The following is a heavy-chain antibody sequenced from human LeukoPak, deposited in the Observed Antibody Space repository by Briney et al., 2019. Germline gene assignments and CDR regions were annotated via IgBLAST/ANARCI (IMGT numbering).Heavy chain of an antibody. CDR2: ISYDGSNK. Sequence: PGGSLRLSCAASGFTFSSYGMHWVRQAPGKGLEWVAVISYDGSNKYYADSVKGRFTISRDNSKNTLYLQMNSLRAEDTAVYYCAKPHDEYQLLSLFDYWGQGTLVTVSS. CDR3: AKPHDEYQLLSLFDY. V-gene: IGHV3-30*18. CDR1: GFTFSSYG. J-gene: IGHJ4*02. D-gene: IGHD2-2*01.